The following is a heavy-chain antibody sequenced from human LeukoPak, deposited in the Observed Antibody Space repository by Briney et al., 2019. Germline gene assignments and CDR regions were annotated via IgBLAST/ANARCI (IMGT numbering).Heavy chain of an antibody. Sequence: GASVKVSCKASGGTFSSYAISWVRQAPGQGLEWMGGIIPIFGTANYAQKLQGRVTITADESTSTAYMELSSLRSEDTTVYYCAIEDCGGDCYRAYYYYGMDVWGQGTTVTVSS. J-gene: IGHJ6*02. CDR1: GGTFSSYA. CDR3: AIEDCGGDCYRAYYYYGMDV. D-gene: IGHD2-21*02. CDR2: IIPIFGTA. V-gene: IGHV1-69*01.